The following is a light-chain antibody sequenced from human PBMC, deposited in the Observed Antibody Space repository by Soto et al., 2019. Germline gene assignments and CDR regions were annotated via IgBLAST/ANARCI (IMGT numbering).Light chain of an antibody. CDR1: QGISSY. V-gene: IGKV1-9*01. CDR2: AAS. J-gene: IGKJ1*01. CDR3: QQFHTYPRT. Sequence: DIPLTQSPSFLSASVGDRVTITCRASQGISSYLAWYQQKPGKAPKLLIFAASTLQSGVPSRFSGSGSGTEFTLTISSLQPEDFAIYCCQQFHTYPRTFGQGTRVEIK.